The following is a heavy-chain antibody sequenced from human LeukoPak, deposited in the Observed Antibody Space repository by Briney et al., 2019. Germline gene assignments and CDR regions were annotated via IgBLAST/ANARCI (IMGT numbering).Heavy chain of an antibody. Sequence: SETLSLTCTVSGGSISGHYWTWVRQPPGEGGEWIGQIHYSEKADYNPSLRSRITISVDTSKNQMSLKVTSVTAADTAVYYCARLGVDYDMDVWGQGTTVTVS. CDR1: GGSISGHY. V-gene: IGHV4-59*11. J-gene: IGHJ6*02. CDR3: ARLGVDYDMDV. CDR2: IHYSEKA.